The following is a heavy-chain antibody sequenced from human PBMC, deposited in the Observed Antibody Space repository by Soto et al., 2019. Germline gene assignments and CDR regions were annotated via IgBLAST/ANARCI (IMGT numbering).Heavy chain of an antibody. CDR2: ISSDGSST. CDR1: EFTFSTYW. CDR3: ARGAVPGIAAAGFDY. Sequence: EVQLVESGGGLVQPGGSLRLSCAASEFTFSTYWMHWVRQAPGKGLVWVSRISSDGSSTRYADSVKGRFTISRDNAKNTLYLQRSSLRAEDTAVYYCARGAVPGIAAAGFDYWGQGTLVTVSS. J-gene: IGHJ4*02. V-gene: IGHV3-74*01. D-gene: IGHD6-13*01.